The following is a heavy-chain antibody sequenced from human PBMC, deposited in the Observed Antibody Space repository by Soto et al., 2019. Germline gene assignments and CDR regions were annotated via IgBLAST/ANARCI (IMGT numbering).Heavy chain of an antibody. CDR3: ARPNGYCSGGSCYWSWFDP. CDR1: GGSISSSSYY. CDR2: IYYSGST. D-gene: IGHD2-15*01. J-gene: IGHJ5*02. Sequence: SETLSLTCTVSGGSISSSSYYWGCIRQPPGKGLEWIGSIYYSGSTYYNPSLKSRVTISVDTSKNQFSLKLSSVTAADTAVYYCARPNGYCSGGSCYWSWFDPWGQGTLVTVSS. V-gene: IGHV4-39*01.